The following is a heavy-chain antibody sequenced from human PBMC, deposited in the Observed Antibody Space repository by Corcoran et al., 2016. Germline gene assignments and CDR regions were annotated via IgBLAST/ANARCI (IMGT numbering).Heavy chain of an antibody. Sequence: EVQLVQSGAEVKKPGESLKISCKGSGYSFTSYWIGWVRQMPGKGLEWMGIIYPGDSDTRYSPSFQGKVTISADKSISTAYLQWSSLKAADTAMYYCATASRFHKALPPHWVDPWGQGTLVTVSS. CDR1: GYSFTSYW. V-gene: IGHV5-51*01. CDR3: ATASRFHKALPPHWVDP. D-gene: IGHD2-21*01. CDR2: IYPGDSDT. J-gene: IGHJ5*02.